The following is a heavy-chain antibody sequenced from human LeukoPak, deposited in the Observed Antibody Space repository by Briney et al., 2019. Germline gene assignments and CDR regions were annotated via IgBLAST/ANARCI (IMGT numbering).Heavy chain of an antibody. Sequence: ASVKVSCKASGYTFTSYDINWVRQAPGQGLEWMGWINTNTGNPTYAQGFTGRFVFSLDTSVSTAYLQISSLKAEDTAVYYCARYGSTPLRAARPADYWGQGTLVTVSS. CDR1: GYTFTSYD. D-gene: IGHD6-6*01. J-gene: IGHJ4*02. V-gene: IGHV7-4-1*02. CDR3: ARYGSTPLRAARPADY. CDR2: INTNTGNP.